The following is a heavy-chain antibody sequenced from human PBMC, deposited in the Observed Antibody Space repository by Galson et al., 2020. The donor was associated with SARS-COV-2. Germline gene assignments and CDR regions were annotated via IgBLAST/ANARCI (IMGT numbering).Heavy chain of an antibody. CDR2: INHSGST. V-gene: IGHV4-34*01. D-gene: IGHD3-16*02. J-gene: IGHJ6*03. Sequence: LETLSLTCAVYGGSFSGYYWSWIRQPPGKGLEWIGEINHSGSTNYNPSLKSRVTISVDTSKNQFSLKLSSVTAADTAVYYCARAGYDYVWGSYRPPTGYYYMDVWGKGTTVTVSS. CDR1: GGSFSGYY. CDR3: ARAGYDYVWGSYRPPTGYYYMDV.